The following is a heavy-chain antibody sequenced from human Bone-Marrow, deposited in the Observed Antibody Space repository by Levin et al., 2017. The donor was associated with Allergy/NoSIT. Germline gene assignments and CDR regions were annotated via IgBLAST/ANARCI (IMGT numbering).Heavy chain of an antibody. D-gene: IGHD3-22*01. J-gene: IGHJ4*02. Sequence: SCAASGFIFSDYGMNWVRQAPGKGLEWVSSINDGGSGTYYEESVKGRFIISRDNSNNTVNLQMNSLRAEDTAVYYCAKRLHSANYYTAFDDWGQGTLVTVSS. CDR1: GFIFSDYG. CDR2: INDGGSGT. CDR3: AKRLHSANYYTAFDD. V-gene: IGHV3-23*01.